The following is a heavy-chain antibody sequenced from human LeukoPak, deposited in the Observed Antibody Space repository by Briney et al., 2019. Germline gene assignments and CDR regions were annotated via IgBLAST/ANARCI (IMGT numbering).Heavy chain of an antibody. D-gene: IGHD2-15*01. V-gene: IGHV4-59*01. Sequence: SETLSLTCTVPGGSISSYYWSWIRQPPGKGLEWIGYIYYSGSTNYNPSLKSRVTISVDTSKNQFSLKLGSVTAADTAVYYCATQGDITSFDYWGQGTLVTVSS. CDR1: GGSISSYY. J-gene: IGHJ4*02. CDR2: IYYSGST. CDR3: ATQGDITSFDY.